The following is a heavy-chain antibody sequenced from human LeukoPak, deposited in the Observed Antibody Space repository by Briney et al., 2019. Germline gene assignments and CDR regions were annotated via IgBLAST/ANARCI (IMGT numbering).Heavy chain of an antibody. CDR2: ISSRSTTI. J-gene: IGHJ4*02. V-gene: IGHV3-48*01. D-gene: IGHD4-11*01. Sequence: GGSLRLSCAASGFTFSNYSMNWVRQAPGKGLEWISYISSRSTTIYYADSVKGRFTVSRDNAKNSLYLQMNSLRAEDTAVYYCAGSSTITTVYWGQGTLVTVSS. CDR3: AGSSTITTVY. CDR1: GFTFSNYS.